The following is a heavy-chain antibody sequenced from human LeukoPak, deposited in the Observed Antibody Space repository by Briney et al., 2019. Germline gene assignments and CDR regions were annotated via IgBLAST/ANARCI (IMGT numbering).Heavy chain of an antibody. D-gene: IGHD2-21*02. CDR3: ARENTLTEAYCGGDCYPLDY. CDR2: VIPILGIA. CDR1: GGTFSSYA. V-gene: IGHV1-69*04. Sequence: SVKVSCKASGGTFSSYAISWVRQAPGQGLEWMGRVIPILGIANYAQKFQGRVTITADKSTSTAYMELSSLRSEDTAVYYCARENTLTEAYCGGDCYPLDYWGQGTLVTVSS. J-gene: IGHJ4*02.